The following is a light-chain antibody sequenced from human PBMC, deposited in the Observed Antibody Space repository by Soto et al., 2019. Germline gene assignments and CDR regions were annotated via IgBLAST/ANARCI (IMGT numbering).Light chain of an antibody. CDR1: QSASFSY. CDR3: QQDGSSPLT. V-gene: IGKV3-20*01. J-gene: IGKJ4*01. Sequence: EIVLTQSPGTLSLSPGDRATLSCRASQSASFSYLAWYQQKAGQAPRLLIYAATSRATGIPARFSGSESGTDFTLTISRLEPEDFAVYYCQQDGSSPLTFGGGTKVEIK. CDR2: AAT.